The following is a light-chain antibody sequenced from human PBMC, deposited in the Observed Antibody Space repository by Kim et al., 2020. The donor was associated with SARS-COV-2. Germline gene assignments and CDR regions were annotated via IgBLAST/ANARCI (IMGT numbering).Light chain of an antibody. CDR3: QQYNNWPMT. J-gene: IGKJ5*01. CDR2: DAS. CDR1: QSITNN. V-gene: IGKV3-15*01. Sequence: ELVMTQSPATLSVSPGERATLSCRASQSITNNVAWFQHKPGQAPRLLIYDASTRATGIPGRISGSGSGTAFTLTISSLQSEDFAVYYCQQYNNWPMTFGQGTRLEIK.